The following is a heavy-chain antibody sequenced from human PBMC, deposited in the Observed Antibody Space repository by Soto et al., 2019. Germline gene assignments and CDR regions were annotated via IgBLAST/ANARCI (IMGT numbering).Heavy chain of an antibody. V-gene: IGHV4-4*02. CDR3: AKVDTALDDYHYRMDV. CDR1: GGSISSSNW. J-gene: IGHJ6*02. Sequence: PSETLSLTCAVSGGSISSSNWWSWVRQPPGKGLEWIGEIYHSGSTNYNPSLKSRVTISVDKSKNQSSLKLSSVTAADTAVYYCAKVDTALDDYHYRMDVWRQGTTVNVS. D-gene: IGHD5-18*01. CDR2: IYHSGST.